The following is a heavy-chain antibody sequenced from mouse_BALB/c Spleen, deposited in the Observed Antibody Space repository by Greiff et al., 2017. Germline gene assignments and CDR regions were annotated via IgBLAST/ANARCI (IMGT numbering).Heavy chain of an antibody. V-gene: IGHV5-9-4*01. CDR2: ISSGGSYT. CDR3: ARVNWDGNAMDY. CDR1: GFTFSSYA. J-gene: IGHJ4*01. Sequence: EVQGVESGGGLVKPGGSLKLSCAASGFTFSSYAMSWVRQSPENRLEWVAEISSGGSYTYYPDTVTGRFTISRDNAKNTLYLEMSSLRSEDTAMYYCARVNWDGNAMDYWGQGTSVTVSS. D-gene: IGHD4-1*01.